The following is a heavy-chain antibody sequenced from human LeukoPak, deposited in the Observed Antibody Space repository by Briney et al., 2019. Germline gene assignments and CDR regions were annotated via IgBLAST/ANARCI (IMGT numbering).Heavy chain of an antibody. J-gene: IGHJ4*02. CDR3: VRGWRGCSSTSCYLFKVHY. V-gene: IGHV1-3*01. D-gene: IGHD2-2*01. Sequence: ASVKVSCKASGYTFTSYAMHWVRQAPGQRLEWMGWINAGNGNTKYSQKFQGRVTITRDTSASTAYMELSSLRSEDTAVYYCVRGWRGCSSTSCYLFKVHYWGQGTLVTVSS. CDR1: GYTFTSYA. CDR2: INAGNGNT.